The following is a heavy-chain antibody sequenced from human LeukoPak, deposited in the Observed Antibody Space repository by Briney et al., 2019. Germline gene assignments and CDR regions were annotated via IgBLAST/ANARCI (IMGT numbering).Heavy chain of an antibody. CDR2: VNHSGYT. D-gene: IGHD3-3*01. CDR3: SRQLYDSDY. CDR1: DVSFSTYY. Sequence: PSETLSLTWAVSDVSFSTYYCGWIRRSPEKGLEWIGEVNHSGYTNYNPSLKGRVTISVDTSKNQFSLKLSSVTAADTAVYYCSRQLYDSDYWGQGTLVTVSS. J-gene: IGHJ4*02. V-gene: IGHV4-34*01.